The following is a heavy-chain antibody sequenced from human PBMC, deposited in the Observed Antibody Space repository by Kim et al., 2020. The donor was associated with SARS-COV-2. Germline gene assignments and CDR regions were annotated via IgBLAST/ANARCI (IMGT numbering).Heavy chain of an antibody. D-gene: IGHD5-18*01. V-gene: IGHV3-49*04. CDR2: IRSKAYGGTT. CDR3: TRVRGYSYGSYYYYYGMDV. Sequence: GGSLRLSCTASGFTFGDYAMSWVRQAPGKGLEWVGFIRSKAYGGTTEYAASVKGRFTISRDDSKSIAYLQMNSLKTEDTAVYYCTRVRGYSYGSYYYYYGMDVWGQGTTVTVSS. J-gene: IGHJ6*02. CDR1: GFTFGDYA.